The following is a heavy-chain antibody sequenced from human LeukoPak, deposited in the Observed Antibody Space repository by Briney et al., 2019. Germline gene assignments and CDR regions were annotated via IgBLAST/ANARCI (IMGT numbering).Heavy chain of an antibody. CDR1: GYSFTSYW. CDR3: ARCTWYCSSSSCPTNWFDP. D-gene: IGHD2-2*01. V-gene: IGHV5-51*01. J-gene: IGHJ5*02. CDR2: IYPGDSDT. Sequence: GESLKISCKGSGYSFTSYWIGWVRQMPGKGLEWMGIIYPGDSDTRYSPSFQGQVTISADKSISTAYLQWSSLKASDTAMYYCARCTWYCSSSSCPTNWFDPWGQGTLVTVSS.